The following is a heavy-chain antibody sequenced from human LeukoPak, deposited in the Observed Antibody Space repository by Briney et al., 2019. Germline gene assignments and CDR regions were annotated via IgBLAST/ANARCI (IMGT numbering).Heavy chain of an antibody. V-gene: IGHV4-30-2*01. CDR2: IYHSGST. J-gene: IGHJ4*02. CDR1: DGSISSGGYY. D-gene: IGHD3-3*01. CDR3: ASQMGEWLPSLDY. Sequence: TSETLSLTCTVSDGSISSGGYYWSWIRQPPGKGLEWIGYIYHSGSTYYNPSLKSRVTISVDRSKNQFSLKLSSVTAADTAVYYCASQMGEWLPSLDYWGQGTLVTVSS.